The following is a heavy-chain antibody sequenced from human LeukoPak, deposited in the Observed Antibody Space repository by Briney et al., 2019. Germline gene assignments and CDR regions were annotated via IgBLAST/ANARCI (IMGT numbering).Heavy chain of an antibody. CDR1: GGSISSYY. CDR3: ARDRGDYGDHGFDY. V-gene: IGHV4-59*01. CDR2: IYYSGSA. Sequence: SETLSLTCTVSGGSISSYYWSWIRQPPGKGLEWIGYIYYSGSAKYNPSLKSRVTISVDTSKNQFSLKLSSVTAADTAVYYCARDRGDYGDHGFDYWGQGTLVTVSS. J-gene: IGHJ4*02. D-gene: IGHD4-17*01.